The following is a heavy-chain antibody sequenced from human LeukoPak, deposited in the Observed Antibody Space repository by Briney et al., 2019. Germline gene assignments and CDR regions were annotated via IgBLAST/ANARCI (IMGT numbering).Heavy chain of an antibody. CDR3: ARDFYDGSGTTDAFDI. D-gene: IGHD3-22*01. J-gene: IGHJ3*02. V-gene: IGHV3-21*01. CDR2: ITGSTSRI. CDR1: GFTFSNYN. Sequence: GGSLRLSCAASGFTFSNYNMNWVRQAPGKGLEWVSSITGSTSRIYYYADSVRGRFTISRDNAKSALYLQMNSLRAEDTAIYYCARDFYDGSGTTDAFDIWGQGTMVTVSS.